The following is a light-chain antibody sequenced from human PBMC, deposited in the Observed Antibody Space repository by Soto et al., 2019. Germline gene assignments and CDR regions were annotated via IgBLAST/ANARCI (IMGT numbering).Light chain of an antibody. CDR3: QYYTHHCFT. V-gene: IGKV1-5*03. J-gene: IGKJ1*01. CDR2: KTS. CDR1: QSISSW. Sequence: DIQLTQSPSTLSASVGDRVTITCRASQSISSWLAWYQQKPGKAPNLLIYKTSNLESGVPSRFSGSGSGTEFTLTISSLHPHHFPTFFCQYYTHHCFTFGQRTKVQIK.